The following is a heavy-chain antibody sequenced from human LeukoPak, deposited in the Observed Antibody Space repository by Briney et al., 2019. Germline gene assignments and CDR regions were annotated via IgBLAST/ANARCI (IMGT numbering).Heavy chain of an antibody. CDR3: AGLISGDYTLYYFDY. D-gene: IGHD4-17*01. CDR1: GGSFSGYY. J-gene: IGHJ4*02. V-gene: IGHV4-34*01. CDR2: INHSGST. Sequence: PSETLSLTCAVYGGSFSGYYWSWIRQPPGKGLEWIGEINHSGSTNYNPSLKSRVTISVDTSKNQFSLKLSSVTAADTAVYYCAGLISGDYTLYYFDYWGQGTLVTVSS.